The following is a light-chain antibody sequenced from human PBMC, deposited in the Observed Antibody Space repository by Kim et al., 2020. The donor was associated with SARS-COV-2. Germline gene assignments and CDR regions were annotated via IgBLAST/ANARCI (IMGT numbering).Light chain of an antibody. CDR1: QDIGNN. CDR3: LEHDTSPHT. CDR2: VES. J-gene: IGKJ1*01. Sequence: DIQMTQSPSSLSASVGDRVTITCRASQDIGNNLDWCQQKPGKAPKRLIYVESSLQSGVPSRFSGSGSGTEFTLTISSLQPEDFATYYCLEHDTSPHTFGQGTKVDIK. V-gene: IGKV1-17*01.